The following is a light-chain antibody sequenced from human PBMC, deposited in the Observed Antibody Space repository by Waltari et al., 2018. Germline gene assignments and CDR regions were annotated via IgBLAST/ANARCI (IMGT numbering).Light chain of an antibody. CDR1: QSVSRS. J-gene: IGKJ1*01. V-gene: IGKV3-20*01. CDR3: QHYVRLPVS. Sequence: EIVLTQSPGTLSLSPGERATLSCRARQSVSRSLAWYQQKPGQAPRLLIYGASSRATGVPDRFSGSGSGTDFSLTISRLEPEDFAVYYCQHYVRLPVSFGQGTKVEIK. CDR2: GAS.